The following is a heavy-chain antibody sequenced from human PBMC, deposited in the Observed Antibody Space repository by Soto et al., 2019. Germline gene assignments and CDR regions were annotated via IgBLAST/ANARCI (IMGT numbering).Heavy chain of an antibody. Sequence: SGGSLRLSCAASGFTFSSYAMIWVRQAPGKGLEWVSAISGSGGSTYYADSVKGRFTISRDNSKNTLYLQMNSLRAEDTAVYYCAKDVGSIAVAGTRFDYWGQGTLVTVSS. CDR3: AKDVGSIAVAGTRFDY. D-gene: IGHD6-19*01. CDR2: ISGSGGST. V-gene: IGHV3-23*01. CDR1: GFTFSSYA. J-gene: IGHJ4*02.